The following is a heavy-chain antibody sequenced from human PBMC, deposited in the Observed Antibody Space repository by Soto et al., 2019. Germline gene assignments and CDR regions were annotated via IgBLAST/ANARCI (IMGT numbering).Heavy chain of an antibody. CDR2: IKGDGSEK. V-gene: IGHV3-7*01. CDR3: ASSLL. CDR1: GFTCSSYW. J-gene: IGHJ4*02. Sequence: EVQMVESGGGLVQPGGSLRLSCAASGFTCSSYWTYWVRQAPGKGLEWVANIKGDGSEKNYVDSVKGRFTISRDNAKNSLYLQMNSLRVEDTAVYYCASSLLRGQGTLVTVSS.